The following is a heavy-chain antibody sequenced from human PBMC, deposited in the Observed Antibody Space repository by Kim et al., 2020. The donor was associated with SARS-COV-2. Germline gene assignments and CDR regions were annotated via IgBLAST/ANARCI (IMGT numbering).Heavy chain of an antibody. V-gene: IGHV1-18*04. CDR3: ARATNAYNWRHSTRVWYHLDV. CDR2: ITPHNGHT. J-gene: IGHJ6*02. CDR1: GYTFRTYG. D-gene: IGHD1-20*01. Sequence: ASVKVSCEASGYTFRTYGMNWVRQAPGQGLEWMGWITPHNGHTSYAPKFQDRVTITADTSTSTAYMELRSLRFDDTAVYYCARATNAYNWRHSTRVWYHLDVWGQGTTVTVSS.